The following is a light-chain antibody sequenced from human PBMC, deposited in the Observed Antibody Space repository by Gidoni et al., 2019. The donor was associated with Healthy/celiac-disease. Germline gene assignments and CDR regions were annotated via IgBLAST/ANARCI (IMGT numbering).Light chain of an antibody. CDR2: LGS. J-gene: IGKJ1*01. CDR1: QSLLHSNGYNY. CDR3: MGET. V-gene: IGKV2-28*01. Sequence: DIVMTQSPLSLPVTPGEPASISCRSSQSLLHSNGYNYLDWYLQKPGQSPQLLIYLGSNRASGVPDRFSGSGSGTDFTLKISRVEAEDVGVYYCMGETFGQGTKVEIK.